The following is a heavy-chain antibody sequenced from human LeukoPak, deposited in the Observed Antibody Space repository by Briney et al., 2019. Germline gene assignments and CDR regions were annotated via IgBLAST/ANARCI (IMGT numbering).Heavy chain of an antibody. CDR1: GGSISSGSYY. CDR2: IYTSGST. D-gene: IGHD3-3*01. V-gene: IGHV4-61*02. J-gene: IGHJ4*02. Sequence: SETLSLTCTVSGGSISSGSYYWSWIRQPAGKGLEWIGRIYTSGSTNYNPSLKSRVTILVDKSKNQFSLKLSSVTAADTAVYYCARLSLKVLEWSPTKGKETHYFDYWGQGTLVTVSS. CDR3: ARLSLKVLEWSPTKGKETHYFDY.